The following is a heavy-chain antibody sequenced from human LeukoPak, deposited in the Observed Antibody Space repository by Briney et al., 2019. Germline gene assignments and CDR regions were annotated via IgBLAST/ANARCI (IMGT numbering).Heavy chain of an antibody. CDR1: GYTFTTYG. Sequence: GASVKVSCKAPGYTFTTYGISWVRQAPGRGLEWMGWISTYNGNTNYAQKFRGRVTMTADTSTSTVYMELRSLRADDTAVYYCARVFYQSGIYWSDGFDPGGKGTRVTVSS. CDR2: ISTYNGNT. D-gene: IGHD3-10*01. J-gene: IGHJ5*02. CDR3: ARVFYQSGIYWSDGFDP. V-gene: IGHV1-18*01.